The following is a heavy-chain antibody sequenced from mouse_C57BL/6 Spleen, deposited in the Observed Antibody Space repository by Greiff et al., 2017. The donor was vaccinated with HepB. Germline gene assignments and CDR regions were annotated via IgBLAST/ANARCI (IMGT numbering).Heavy chain of an antibody. D-gene: IGHD6-1*01. CDR2: IYPGDGDT. Sequence: QVQLQQSGPELVKPGASVKISCKASGYAFSSSWMHWVKQRPGKGLEWIGRIYPGDGDTNYNGKFKGKATLTADKSSSTTYMPRSSLTSEVSAVYLWARTRGAVGAMDYWGQVTSVTVSA. CDR3: ARTRGAVGAMDY. J-gene: IGHJ4*01. CDR1: GYAFSSSW. V-gene: IGHV1-82*01.